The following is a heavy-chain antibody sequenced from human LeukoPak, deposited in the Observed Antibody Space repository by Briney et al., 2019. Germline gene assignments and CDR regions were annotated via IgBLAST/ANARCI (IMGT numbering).Heavy chain of an antibody. CDR3: ARGVVGDCSSTSCQGGFDT. J-gene: IGHJ5*02. Sequence: SVKVSCKASGGTFSSYAISRVRQAPGQGLEWMGGIIPIFGTANYAQKFQGRVTITADESTSTASMELSSLRSEDTAVYYCARGVVGDCSSTSCQGGFDTWGQGTLVTVSS. CDR2: IIPIFGTA. CDR1: GGTFSSYA. D-gene: IGHD2-2*01. V-gene: IGHV1-69*13.